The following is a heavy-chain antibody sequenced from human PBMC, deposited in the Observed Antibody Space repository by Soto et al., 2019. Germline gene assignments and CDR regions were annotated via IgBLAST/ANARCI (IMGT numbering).Heavy chain of an antibody. Sequence: EASVKVSCKASGYTFTSYDINWVRQATGQGLEWMGWMNPNSGNTGYAQKFQGRVTMTRNTTISTDYMELSSLISEDTAVYYCARAYYGDAFDIWGQGTMVTVSS. CDR1: GYTFTSYD. J-gene: IGHJ3*02. V-gene: IGHV1-8*01. CDR3: ARAYYGDAFDI. D-gene: IGHD1-26*01. CDR2: MNPNSGNT.